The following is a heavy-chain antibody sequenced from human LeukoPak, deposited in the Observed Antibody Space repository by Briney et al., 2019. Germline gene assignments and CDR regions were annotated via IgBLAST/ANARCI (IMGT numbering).Heavy chain of an antibody. J-gene: IGHJ4*02. CDR3: ARSGYYPPFGY. Sequence: PSETLSLTCTVSGGSISSYYWSWIRQPPGKGLEWIGYIYYSGSTNYNPSLKSRVTISVDTSKNQFSLKLSSVTAADTAAYYCARSGYYPPFGYWGQGTLVTVSS. CDR1: GGSISSYY. V-gene: IGHV4-59*01. CDR2: IYYSGST. D-gene: IGHD3-22*01.